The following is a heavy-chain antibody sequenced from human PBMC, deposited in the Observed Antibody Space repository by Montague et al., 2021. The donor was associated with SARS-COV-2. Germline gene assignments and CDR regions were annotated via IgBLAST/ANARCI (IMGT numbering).Heavy chain of an antibody. J-gene: IGHJ4*02. CDR1: GFSFSSYW. V-gene: IGHV3-7*03. CDR3: ARKTGGGY. Sequence: SLRLSCAASGFSFSSYWMSWVRQAPGKGLDWVANIKQDGSEKYYVDSVKGRFTISRDNAKNSLYLQLNSLRAEDTAVYYCARKTGGGYWGQGTLVTVSS. CDR2: IKQDGSEK. D-gene: IGHD3-16*01.